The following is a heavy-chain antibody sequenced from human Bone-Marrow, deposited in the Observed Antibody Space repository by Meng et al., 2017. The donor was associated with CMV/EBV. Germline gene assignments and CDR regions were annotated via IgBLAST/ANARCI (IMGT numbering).Heavy chain of an antibody. Sequence: YGISWVRQAPGPGLEWLGWISAYNGTTNYAQKLQGRVTVTPDTSTSTASMELRSLGSDDTAVYYCARVMYYDFWSGSYAALTNWFDPWGQGTLVTVSS. V-gene: IGHV1-18*01. CDR3: ARVMYYDFWSGSYAALTNWFDP. D-gene: IGHD3-3*01. CDR1: YG. CDR2: ISAYNGTT. J-gene: IGHJ5*02.